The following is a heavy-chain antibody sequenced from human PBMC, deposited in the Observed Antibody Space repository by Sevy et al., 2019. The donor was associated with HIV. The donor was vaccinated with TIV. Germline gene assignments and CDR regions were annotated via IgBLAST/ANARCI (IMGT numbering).Heavy chain of an antibody. Sequence: GESLKISCAASGFTVSNNYMSWVRQAPGKGLEWVSAIYSGGNIYYADSVKGRFTISRDNSKNTVYLHMNSLRAEDTAVYYCARETEGGYEPWGQGTLVTVSS. V-gene: IGHV3-53*01. CDR1: GFTVSNNY. CDR3: ARETEGGYEP. D-gene: IGHD1-26*01. J-gene: IGHJ5*02. CDR2: IYSGGNI.